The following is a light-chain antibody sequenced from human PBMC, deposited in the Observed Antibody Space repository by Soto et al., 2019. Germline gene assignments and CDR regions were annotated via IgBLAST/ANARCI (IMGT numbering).Light chain of an antibody. CDR3: QQYAHLPLP. CDR2: DAS. CDR1: DDISNY. V-gene: IGKV1-33*01. J-gene: IGKJ3*01. Sequence: DIQMTQSPSSLSASVGDRVTITCQASDDISNYLNWYQQKPGKAPKVLIYDASHLESGVPSRFSGGGSGTEFTFTISSLQAEDIATYYCQQYAHLPLPFGPGTKVDIK.